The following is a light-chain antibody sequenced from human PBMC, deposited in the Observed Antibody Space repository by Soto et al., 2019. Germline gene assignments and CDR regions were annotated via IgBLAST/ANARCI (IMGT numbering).Light chain of an antibody. CDR1: SSNIGSNT. CDR2: NNN. Sequence: QSVLTQPPSASGTPGQRVTISCSGSSSNIGSNTVNWYKQLPGTASKLLIYNNNQRPSEVPDRFSGSKYGTSASLAISGRQSEYEADYYCAAWVDSLNGLVLGTGTKLTVL. CDR3: AAWVDSLNGLV. J-gene: IGLJ1*01. V-gene: IGLV1-44*01.